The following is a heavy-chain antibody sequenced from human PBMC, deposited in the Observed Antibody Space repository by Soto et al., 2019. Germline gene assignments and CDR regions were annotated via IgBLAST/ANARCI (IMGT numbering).Heavy chain of an antibody. CDR1: GYSFTSYW. CDR2: IYPGNSNT. D-gene: IGHD2-15*01. V-gene: IGHV5-51*01. J-gene: IGHJ6*02. Sequence: GESLKISCKGSGYSFTSYWVAWLRQMPGKGLEWVGIIYPGNSNTMYSPSFQGQVTISADTALSTPYLQWDTLKPSDTAIYFCASDSHCDGGNCPMGGFDMWGQGTTVTVSS. CDR3: ASDSHCDGGNCPMGGFDM.